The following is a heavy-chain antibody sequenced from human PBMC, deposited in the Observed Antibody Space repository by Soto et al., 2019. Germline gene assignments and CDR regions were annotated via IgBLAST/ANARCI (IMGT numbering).Heavy chain of an antibody. J-gene: IGHJ6*02. D-gene: IGHD2-2*01. CDR3: ARGCSSTSCYADYGMDV. Sequence: ASVKVSCKASGYTFTSYGISWVRQAPGQGLEWMGWISAYNGRTNYAQKLQGRVTMTTDTSTSTAYMELRSLRSDDTAVYYCARGCSSTSCYADYGMDVGGQGTTVTVSS. V-gene: IGHV1-18*04. CDR2: ISAYNGRT. CDR1: GYTFTSYG.